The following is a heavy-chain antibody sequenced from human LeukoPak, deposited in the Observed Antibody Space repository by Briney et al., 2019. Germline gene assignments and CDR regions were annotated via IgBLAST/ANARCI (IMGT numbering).Heavy chain of an antibody. CDR1: GFMFSDYG. J-gene: IGHJ4*02. D-gene: IGHD1-26*01. Sequence: GGSLRLSCAASGFMFSDYGMHWVCQAPGKGLEWVAVIWNNGNNRYADSVRGRFTISRDDSKSTLYLQMDSLRVDDTAVYFCARDSVGIPTDFDFWGQGTLVTVSS. V-gene: IGHV3-33*01. CDR3: ARDSVGIPTDFDF. CDR2: IWNNGNNR.